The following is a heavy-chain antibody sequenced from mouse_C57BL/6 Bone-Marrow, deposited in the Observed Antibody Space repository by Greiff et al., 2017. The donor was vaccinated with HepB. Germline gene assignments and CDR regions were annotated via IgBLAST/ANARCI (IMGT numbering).Heavy chain of an antibody. D-gene: IGHD3-2*02. CDR2: ISDGGSYT. V-gene: IGHV5-4*01. CDR1: GFTFSSYA. Sequence: EVQGVESGGGLVKPGGSLKLSCAASGFTFSSYAMSWVRQTPEKRLEWVATISDGGSYTYYPDNVKGRFTISRDNAKNNLYLQMSHLKSEDTAMYYCARGPAQANYFDYWGQGTTLTVSS. J-gene: IGHJ2*01. CDR3: ARGPAQANYFDY.